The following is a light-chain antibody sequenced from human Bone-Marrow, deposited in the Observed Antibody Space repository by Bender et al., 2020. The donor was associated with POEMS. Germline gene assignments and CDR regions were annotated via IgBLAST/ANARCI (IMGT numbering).Light chain of an antibody. CDR3: QVWDSTTAI. CDR2: QGT. Sequence: SYELTQPPSVSVSPGQTASITCSGDTLGDKYACWYQQKPGQSPVLVIYQGTKRPSGIPERFSGSNSGNTATLTISGTQAMDEADYYCQVWDSTTAIFGGGTKLTVL. V-gene: IGLV3-1*01. J-gene: IGLJ2*01. CDR1: TLGDKY.